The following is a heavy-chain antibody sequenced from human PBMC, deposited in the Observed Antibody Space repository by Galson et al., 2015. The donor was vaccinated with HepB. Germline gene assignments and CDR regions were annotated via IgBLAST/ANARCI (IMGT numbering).Heavy chain of an antibody. Sequence: SVKVSCKASGYTFTSYYMHWVRQAPGQGLEWMGIIKPSDGGTSYAQKFQGRVTMTRDTSTSTVYMELSSLRSEDTAVYYCARSPYCSVGVCFLPLDSWGQGTLVTVSS. J-gene: IGHJ4*02. CDR3: ARSPYCSVGVCFLPLDS. V-gene: IGHV1-46*01. CDR2: IKPSDGGT. CDR1: GYTFTSYY. D-gene: IGHD2-8*02.